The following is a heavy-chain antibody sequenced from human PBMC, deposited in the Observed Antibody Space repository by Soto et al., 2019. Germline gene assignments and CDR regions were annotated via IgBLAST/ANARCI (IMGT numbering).Heavy chain of an antibody. Sequence: GGSLRLSCAASGFTFSSYAMNWVRQAPGKGLEWVSAISGIGGSTYYADSVKGRFTISRDNSKNTLYLQMNSLRAEDTALYYCASAAREYYYYGMDVWGQGTTVTVSS. CDR3: ASAAREYYYYGMDV. V-gene: IGHV3-23*01. CDR2: ISGIGGST. CDR1: GFTFSSYA. J-gene: IGHJ6*02.